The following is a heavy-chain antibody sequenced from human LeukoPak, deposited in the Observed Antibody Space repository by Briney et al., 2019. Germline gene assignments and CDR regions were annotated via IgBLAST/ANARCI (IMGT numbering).Heavy chain of an antibody. CDR3: SRHEALPGDY. J-gene: IGHJ4*02. CDR2: IRDKAYNYAT. Sequence: PGGSLKLSCAASGLTFSCSTMHWVRQASGKGLEWVGHIRDKAYNYATAYAASVKGRFTISRDDSKNTAYLQMNSLKTEDTAVYYCSRHEALPGDYWGQGTLVTVSS. V-gene: IGHV3-73*01. CDR1: GLTFSCST. D-gene: IGHD2-21*02.